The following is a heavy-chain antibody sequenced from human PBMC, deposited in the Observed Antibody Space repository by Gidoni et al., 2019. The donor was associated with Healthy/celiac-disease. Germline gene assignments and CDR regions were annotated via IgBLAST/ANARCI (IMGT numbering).Heavy chain of an antibody. CDR3: ARGPRWGGYGMDV. V-gene: IGHV4-34*01. CDR2: INHSGST. J-gene: IGHJ6*02. Sequence: QVQLQQWGAGLLKPSETLSLNCAVYGGSFSGYSWSWIRQHPGKGREWIGEINHSGSTNYNPSLKSRVTISVDTSKNQFSLKLSSVTAADTAVYYCARGPRWGGYGMDVWGQGTTVTVSS. D-gene: IGHD1-26*01. CDR1: GGSFSGYS.